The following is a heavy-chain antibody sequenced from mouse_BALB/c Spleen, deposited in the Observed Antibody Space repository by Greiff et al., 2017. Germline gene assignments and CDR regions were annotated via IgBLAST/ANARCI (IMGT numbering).Heavy chain of an antibody. CDR2: ISYDGSN. CDR1: GYSITSGYY. V-gene: IGHV3-6*02. Sequence: EVKLMESGPGLVKPSQSLSLTCSVTGYSITSGYYWNWIRQFPGNKLEWMGYISYDGSNNYNPSLKNRISITRDTSKNQFFLKLNSVTTEDTATYYCATNYGWGQGTLVTVSA. CDR3: ATNYG. J-gene: IGHJ3*01. D-gene: IGHD1-1*01.